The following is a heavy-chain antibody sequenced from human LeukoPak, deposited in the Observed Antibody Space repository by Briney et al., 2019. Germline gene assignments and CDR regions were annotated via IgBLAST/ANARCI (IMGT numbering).Heavy chain of an antibody. V-gene: IGHV1-2*02. Sequence: ASVKASCKASGYTFTGYYMHWVRQAPGQGLEWMGWINPNSGGTNYAQKFQGRVTMTRDTSSSTAYMDLSRLISDDTAVYYCAGDGYNSRRFFDYWGQGTMVTISS. CDR3: AGDGYNSRRFFDY. CDR1: GYTFTGYY. J-gene: IGHJ4*02. CDR2: INPNSGGT. D-gene: IGHD5-24*01.